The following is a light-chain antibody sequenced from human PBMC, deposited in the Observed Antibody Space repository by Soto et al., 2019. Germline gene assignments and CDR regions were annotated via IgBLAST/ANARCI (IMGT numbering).Light chain of an antibody. CDR2: DAF. Sequence: EIVLTQSPATLSLSPGDRAILSCRASQSVTTYLAWYQQKPGQPPRLLIYDAFYRATGIPDRFSGSGSGTDFTLTISSLEPEDFAVYYCQHRAHWQLTFGGGTKVEVK. J-gene: IGKJ4*01. V-gene: IGKV3-11*01. CDR3: QHRAHWQLT. CDR1: QSVTTY.